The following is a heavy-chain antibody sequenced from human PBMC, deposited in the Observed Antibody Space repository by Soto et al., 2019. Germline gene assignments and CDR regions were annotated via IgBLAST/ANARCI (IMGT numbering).Heavy chain of an antibody. CDR3: ARIVTMQYYFDY. D-gene: IGHD3-10*01. CDR2: ITDSGNT. CDR1: GGSFSDYY. J-gene: IGHJ4*02. Sequence: QVQLQQWGAGLLKPSETLSRTCAVYGGSFSDYYWSWIRQTPGKGLEWIGEITDSGNTNYNPSLKNRXXIXVXMSKNQFSLRMISVTAADTAVYYCARIVTMQYYFDYWGQGTLVPVSS. V-gene: IGHV4-34*01.